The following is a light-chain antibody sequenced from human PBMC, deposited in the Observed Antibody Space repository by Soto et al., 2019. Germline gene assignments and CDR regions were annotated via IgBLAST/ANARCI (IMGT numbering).Light chain of an antibody. J-gene: IGLJ1*01. CDR3: GSWDSSLTANV. CDR2: DDI. Sequence: QSVLTQPPSVSAAPGQKVTISCSGTTSNVANNFVSWYQQFPGKAPKLLIYDDIRRPSEIPDRFSASKSGTSATLGITGLQTGDEADYYCGSWDSSLTANVFGTGTKVTVL. V-gene: IGLV1-51*01. CDR1: TSNVANNF.